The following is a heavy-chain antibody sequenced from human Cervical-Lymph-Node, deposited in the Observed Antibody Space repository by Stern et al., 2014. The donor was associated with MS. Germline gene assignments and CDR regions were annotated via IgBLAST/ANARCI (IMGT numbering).Heavy chain of an antibody. Sequence: VQLQESGPGRVQPSDTLSLTCTVSGASMKNFYWNWIRQPPGKGLEWIGHMSNSGTTYYDPSLKSRVTMSMDASKQQFSLRLTSVTPVDTAVYFCARGRHTAMVTSGRYFDLWGQGTLVTVSS. CDR3: ARGRHTAMVTSGRYFDL. D-gene: IGHD5-18*01. V-gene: IGHV4-59*07. CDR2: MSNSGTT. CDR1: GASMKNFY. J-gene: IGHJ4*02.